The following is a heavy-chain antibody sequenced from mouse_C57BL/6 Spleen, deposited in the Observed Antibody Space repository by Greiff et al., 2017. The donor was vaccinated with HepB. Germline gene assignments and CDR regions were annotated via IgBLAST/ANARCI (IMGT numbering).Heavy chain of an antibody. CDR3: TRYYYGSSWYFDV. CDR1: GFTFSSYA. V-gene: IGHV5-9-1*02. D-gene: IGHD1-1*01. Sequence: EVKVEESGEGLVKPGGSLKLSCAASGFTFSSYAMSWVRQTPEKRLEWVAYISSGGDYIYYADTVKGRFTISRDNARNTLYLQMSSLKSEDTAMYYCTRYYYGSSWYFDVWGTGTTVTVSS. J-gene: IGHJ1*03. CDR2: ISSGGDYI.